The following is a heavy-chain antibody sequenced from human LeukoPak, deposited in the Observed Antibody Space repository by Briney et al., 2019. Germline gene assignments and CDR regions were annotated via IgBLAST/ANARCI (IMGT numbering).Heavy chain of an antibody. CDR3: AMTVVTAVQCYYYMDV. CDR2: IYTSGST. V-gene: IGHV4-61*02. J-gene: IGHJ6*03. Sequence: SQTLSLTCTVSGGSISSGSYYWSWIRQPAGKGLEWIGRIYTSGSTNYNPSLKSRVTISVDTSKNQFSLKLSSVTAADTAVYYCAMTVVTAVQCYYYMDVWGKGTTVTVSS. D-gene: IGHD2-21*02. CDR1: GGSISSGSYY.